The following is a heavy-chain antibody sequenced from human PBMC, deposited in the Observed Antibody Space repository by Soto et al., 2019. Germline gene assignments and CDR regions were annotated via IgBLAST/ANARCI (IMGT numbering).Heavy chain of an antibody. CDR1: GGTFSSYG. CDR3: ARSVGVTTLSYLDY. D-gene: IGHD1-26*01. J-gene: IGHJ4*02. V-gene: IGHV1-69*13. Sequence: GASVKVSCKAAGGTFSSYGISWARQAPGQGLEWMGGIIPMFGTATHTQNFQGRLTITADESASTAYMELSSLRSEDTAVYFCARSVGVTTLSYLDYWGQGTLVTVSS. CDR2: IIPMFGTA.